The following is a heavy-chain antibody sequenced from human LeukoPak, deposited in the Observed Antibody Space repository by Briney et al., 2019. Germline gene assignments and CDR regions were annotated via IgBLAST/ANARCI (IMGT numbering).Heavy chain of an antibody. D-gene: IGHD5-12*01. V-gene: IGHV3-15*01. CDR1: GFTFSNAW. J-gene: IGHJ5*02. Sequence: GGSLRLSCAASGFTFSNAWMSWVRQAPGKGLEWVGRIKSKTDGWTTDYAAPVKGRCTISRDDSKNTLYLQMNSLKTEDTAVYYCTTDLYSGYEPWGQGTLVTVSS. CDR2: IKSKTDGWTT. CDR3: TTDLYSGYEP.